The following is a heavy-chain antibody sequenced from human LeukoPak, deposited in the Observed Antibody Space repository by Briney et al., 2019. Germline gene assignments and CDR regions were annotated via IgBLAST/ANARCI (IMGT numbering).Heavy chain of an antibody. CDR1: GFTFDDYA. Sequence: PGGSLRLSCAASGFTFDDYAMHWVRQAPGRGLEWVSSISGSSSYIYYADSVKGRFTISRDNAKNSLYLQMNSLRAEDTAVYYCARDQPTNWWNSEGSLFDYWGQGTLVTVSS. CDR2: ISGSSSYI. CDR3: ARDQPTNWWNSEGSLFDY. J-gene: IGHJ4*02. V-gene: IGHV3-21*01. D-gene: IGHD2-8*02.